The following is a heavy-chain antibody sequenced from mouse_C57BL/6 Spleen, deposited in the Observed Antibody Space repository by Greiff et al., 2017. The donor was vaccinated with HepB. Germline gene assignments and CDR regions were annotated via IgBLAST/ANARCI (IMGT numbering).Heavy chain of an antibody. CDR3: ARKGDNWDAFDY. CDR2: IDPSDSYT. Sequence: QVQLKQPGAELVKPGASVKLSCKASGYTFTSYWMQWVKQRPGQGLEWIGEIDPSDSYTNYNQKFKGKATLTVDTSSSTAYMQLSSLTSEDSAVYYCARKGDNWDAFDYWGQGTTLTVSS. D-gene: IGHD4-1*01. V-gene: IGHV1-50*01. J-gene: IGHJ2*01. CDR1: GYTFTSYW.